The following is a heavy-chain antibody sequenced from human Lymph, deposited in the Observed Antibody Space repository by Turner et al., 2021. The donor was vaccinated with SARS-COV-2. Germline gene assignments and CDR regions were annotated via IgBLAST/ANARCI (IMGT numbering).Heavy chain of an antibody. CDR2: IKQDGSEK. J-gene: IGHJ6*02. D-gene: IGHD3-3*01. CDR3: ARVGVRFEWSDGYHYYYAMDV. CDR1: EFTFSRYW. V-gene: IGHV3-7*03. Sequence: EVQLVESGGGLVQPGGSLRLSCAASEFTFSRYWMSWVRQAPGKGLEWVANIKQDGSEKYYVDSVKGRFTISRDNAKNSLYLQMNSLRADDTAVYFCARVGVRFEWSDGYHYYYAMDVWGQGTTVTVSS.